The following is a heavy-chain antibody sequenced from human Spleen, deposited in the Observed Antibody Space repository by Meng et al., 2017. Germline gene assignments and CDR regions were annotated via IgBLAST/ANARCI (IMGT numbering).Heavy chain of an antibody. V-gene: IGHV4-31*03. J-gene: IGHJ4*02. CDR1: GGSINSGGYY. CDR2: IYYSGST. Sequence: QVPVAEAGPGLVKPSQPLSLTCTVSGGSINSGGYYWSWIRQHPGKGLEWIGYIYYSGSTYYNPSLKSRVTISVDTSKNQFSLKLSSVTAADTAVYYCARGSRSSHYYDSSGYYDYWGQGTLVTVSS. CDR3: ARGSRSSHYYDSSGYYDY. D-gene: IGHD3-22*01.